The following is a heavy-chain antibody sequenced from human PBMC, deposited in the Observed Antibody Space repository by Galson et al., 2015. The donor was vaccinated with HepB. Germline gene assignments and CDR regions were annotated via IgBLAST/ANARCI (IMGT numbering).Heavy chain of an antibody. D-gene: IGHD1-7*01. CDR2: IKRKAEGGTT. CDR1: GFKFSDAW. J-gene: IGHJ1*01. CDR3: TTGTWLEH. V-gene: IGHV3-15*07. Sequence: SLRLSCAASGFKFSDAWTNWVRQAPGKGPEWVGRIKRKAEGGTTDYGAPVKGRFTISRDDSKNTLYLQMNSLKTDDTAVYYCTTGTWLEHWGQGTLVTVSS.